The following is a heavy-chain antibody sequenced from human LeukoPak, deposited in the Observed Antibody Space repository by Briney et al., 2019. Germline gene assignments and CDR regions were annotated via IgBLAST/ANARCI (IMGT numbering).Heavy chain of an antibody. D-gene: IGHD3-22*01. CDR2: INTNTGNP. Sequence: EASVKVSCKASGYTFTSYAMNWVRQAPGQGLEWMGWINTNTGNPTYAQGLTGRFVFSLDTSVSTAYLQISSLKAEDTAAYYCARGSPYYYDSSGYSAPDYWGQGTLVTVSS. J-gene: IGHJ4*02. CDR1: GYTFTSYA. CDR3: ARGSPYYYDSSGYSAPDY. V-gene: IGHV7-4-1*02.